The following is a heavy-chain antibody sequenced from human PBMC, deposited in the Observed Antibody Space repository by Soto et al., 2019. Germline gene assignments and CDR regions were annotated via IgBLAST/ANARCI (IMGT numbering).Heavy chain of an antibody. CDR1: GLSFSSYW. CDR3: AGSSI. D-gene: IGHD1-26*01. J-gene: IGHJ4*02. CDR2: IKEDGSEK. Sequence: EVQLVESGGGLVQPGGSLRLSCAASGLSFSSYWMTWVRQAPGKGLEWVANIKEDGSEKYYVDSVKGRFTISRDNAKNSVYLQMNTLRVYDPAVFYCAGSSIRGQGTLVTVSS. V-gene: IGHV3-7*01.